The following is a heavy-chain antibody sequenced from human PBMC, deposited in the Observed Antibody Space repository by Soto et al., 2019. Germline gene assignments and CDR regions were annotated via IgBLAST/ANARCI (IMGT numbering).Heavy chain of an antibody. V-gene: IGHV3-23*01. Sequence: EVQVLESGGGLVQPGGSLRLSCEGSEFTVSGHAMTWIRQAPGKGPEWVSTITADGGTYYADSVKGRFARSRDPSENTRYLQMSSLGAEGTAAYYCAPHVSCSGGSCQYDAFAIRGQGTMVTVSS. D-gene: IGHD2-15*01. CDR1: EFTVSGHA. CDR3: APHVSCSGGSCQYDAFAI. CDR2: ITADGGT. J-gene: IGHJ3*02.